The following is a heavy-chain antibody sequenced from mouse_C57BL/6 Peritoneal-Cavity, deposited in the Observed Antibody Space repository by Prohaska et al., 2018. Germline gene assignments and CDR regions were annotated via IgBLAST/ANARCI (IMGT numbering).Heavy chain of an antibody. CDR3: VREGLGYPLYAMDY. D-gene: IGHD2-2*01. J-gene: IGHJ4*01. Sequence: KLSCKASGYTFTSYWMHWVKQRPIQGLEWIGNIDPSDSETHYNQKFNDKATLTVDKSSSTAYMQLSSLTSEDSAVYYCVREGLGYPLYAMDYWGQGTSVTVSS. CDR2: IDPSDSET. V-gene: IGHV1-52*01. CDR1: GYTFTSYW.